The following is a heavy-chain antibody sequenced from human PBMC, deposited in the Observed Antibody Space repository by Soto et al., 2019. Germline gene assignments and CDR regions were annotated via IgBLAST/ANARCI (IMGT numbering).Heavy chain of an antibody. CDR3: ARRHDFWIGYFAPNWFDP. V-gene: IGHV4-34*01. CDR2: INHNGKT. Sequence: SATLSLTCTVNVAYFIGPYGSWIRQAPGKGLEWIGEINHNGKTNYNASLKSRVTMSADTSKNQVSLKLSSVTAADTAVYYCARRHDFWIGYFAPNWFDPWGQGSLVTVSS. J-gene: IGHJ5*02. D-gene: IGHD3-3*01. CDR1: VAYFIGPY.